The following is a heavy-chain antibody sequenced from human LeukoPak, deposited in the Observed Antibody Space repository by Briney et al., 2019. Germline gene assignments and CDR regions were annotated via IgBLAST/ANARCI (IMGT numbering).Heavy chain of an antibody. D-gene: IGHD3-16*02. J-gene: IGHJ4*02. CDR1: GGSISSYY. V-gene: IGHV4-59*12. CDR2: IYYSGST. Sequence: SETLSLTCTVSGGSISSYYWSWIRQPPGKGLEWIGYIYYSGSTNYNPSLKSRVTMSVDTSKNQFSLKLSSVTAADTAVYYCARDSIAYDYVWGSYRYTLYYFDYWGQGTLVTVSS. CDR3: ARDSIAYDYVWGSYRYTLYYFDY.